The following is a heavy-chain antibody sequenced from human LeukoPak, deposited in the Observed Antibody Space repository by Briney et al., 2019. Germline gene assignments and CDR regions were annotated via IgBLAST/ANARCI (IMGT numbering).Heavy chain of an antibody. V-gene: IGHV3-23*01. Sequence: GGSLRLSCAASGLTFSSYAMSWVRQAPGKGLEWVSAISGSGGSTYYADSVKGRFTISRDNSKNTLYLQMNSLRAEDTAVYYCAKDPDIVVVPAAIWFDPWGQGTLVTVSS. CDR2: ISGSGGST. CDR1: GLTFSSYA. J-gene: IGHJ5*02. D-gene: IGHD2-2*01. CDR3: AKDPDIVVVPAAIWFDP.